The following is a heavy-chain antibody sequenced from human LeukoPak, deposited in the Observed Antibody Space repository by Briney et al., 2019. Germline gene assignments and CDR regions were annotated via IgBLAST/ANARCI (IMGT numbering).Heavy chain of an antibody. J-gene: IGHJ4*02. V-gene: IGHV3-43*02. D-gene: IGHD3-22*01. CDR2: ISGDGGST. Sequence: PGGSLSLSCAAPGFMFHDYAIHWVRQAPGKGLEWVSLISGDGGSTFYADSVKGRFTISRDNSKNSLYLQMNSLRSDDTALYYCARESESSGSYDYWGQGTLVTVSS. CDR1: GFMFHDYA. CDR3: ARESESSGSYDY.